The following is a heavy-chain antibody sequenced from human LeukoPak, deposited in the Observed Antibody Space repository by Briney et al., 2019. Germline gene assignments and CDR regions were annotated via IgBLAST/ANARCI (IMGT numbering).Heavy chain of an antibody. CDR2: ISPDGSGK. D-gene: IGHD3-10*01. J-gene: IGHJ4*02. CDR3: AKERGAFSSYDY. V-gene: IGHV3-30*18. CDR1: RFTFSSYG. Sequence: GGSLRLSCAASRFTFSSYGMHWVRQGPGKGLEWVAVISPDGSGKYYADSVKGRFTISRDNSMNTLFLQMNSLRGEDTAVYYCAKERGAFSSYDYWGQGTLVTVSS.